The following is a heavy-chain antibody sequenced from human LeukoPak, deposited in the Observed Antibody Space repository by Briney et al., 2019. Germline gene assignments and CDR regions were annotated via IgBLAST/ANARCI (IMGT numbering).Heavy chain of an antibody. Sequence: PGGSLRLSCAASGFTFSSYAMSWVRQAPGKGLEWVSAISGSGVSTYYADSVKGRFTISRDNSKNTLHLQMNSLRAEDTAIYYCAKAALRYQLLSSLDYWGQGTLVTVSS. D-gene: IGHD2-2*01. CDR3: AKAALRYQLLSSLDY. CDR2: ISGSGVST. V-gene: IGHV3-23*01. J-gene: IGHJ4*02. CDR1: GFTFSSYA.